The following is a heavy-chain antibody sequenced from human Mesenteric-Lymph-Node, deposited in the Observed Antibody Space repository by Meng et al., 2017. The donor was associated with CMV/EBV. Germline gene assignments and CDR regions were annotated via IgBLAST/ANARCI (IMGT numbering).Heavy chain of an antibody. Sequence: SLKISCAASGFTFDDYAMHWIRQAPGKGLEWVSGISWNSGSIGYADSVKGRFTISRDNAKNSLYLQMNSLRAEDTALYYCARAINIVVIAASGPYYFDYWGLGTLVTVSS. CDR2: ISWNSGSI. J-gene: IGHJ4*02. V-gene: IGHV3-9*01. D-gene: IGHD2-2*01. CDR1: GFTFDDYA. CDR3: ARAINIVVIAASGPYYFDY.